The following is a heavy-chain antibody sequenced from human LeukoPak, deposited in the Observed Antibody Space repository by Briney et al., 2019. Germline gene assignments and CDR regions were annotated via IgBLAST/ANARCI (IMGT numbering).Heavy chain of an antibody. Sequence: SETLSLTCTVSGGSMSTYYWSWIRQPPGKGLEWIGYIYYGGSTNYNPSLKSRVTISVDTSKNQFSLKLSSVTAADTAVYYCARGVGSYYSLYYFDYWGQGTLVTVSS. V-gene: IGHV4-59*01. D-gene: IGHD1-26*01. CDR1: GGSMSTYY. CDR2: IYYGGST. J-gene: IGHJ4*02. CDR3: ARGVGSYYSLYYFDY.